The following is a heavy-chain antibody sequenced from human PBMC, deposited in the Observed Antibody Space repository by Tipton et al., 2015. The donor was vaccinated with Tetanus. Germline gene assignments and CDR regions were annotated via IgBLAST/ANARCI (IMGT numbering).Heavy chain of an antibody. V-gene: IGHV4-31*03. J-gene: IGHJ3*02. D-gene: IGHD3-22*01. CDR3: ARSLTYYYDSSGYYGDAFDI. CDR1: GGSISSGGYY. Sequence: TLSLTCTVSGGSISSGGYYWSWIRQHPGKGLEWIGYIYYSGSTYYNPSLKSRVTISVDTSKNQFSLKLSSVTAADTAVYYCARSLTYYYDSSGYYGDAFDIWGQGTMVTVSS. CDR2: IYYSGST.